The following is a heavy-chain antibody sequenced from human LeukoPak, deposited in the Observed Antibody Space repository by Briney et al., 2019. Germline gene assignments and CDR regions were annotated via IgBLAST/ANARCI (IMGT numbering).Heavy chain of an antibody. J-gene: IGHJ6*03. CDR3: AREFGVVPYYYMDV. CDR1: GYTFTSYG. CDR2: ISAYNGNT. V-gene: IGHV1-18*01. Sequence: GASVKVSCKTSGYTFTSYGISWVRQAPGQGLEGMGWISAYNGNTNYAQKLQGRVTMTTDTSTSTAYMELRSLRSDDAAVYYCAREFGVVPYYYMDVWGKGTTVTVSS. D-gene: IGHD3-3*01.